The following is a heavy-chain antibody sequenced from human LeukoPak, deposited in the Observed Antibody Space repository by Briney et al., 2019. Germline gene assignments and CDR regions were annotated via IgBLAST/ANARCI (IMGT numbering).Heavy chain of an antibody. V-gene: IGHV3-23*01. Sequence: GSLRLSCAASGFTFNSYALSWVRQAPGKGLEWVSAISGSGGSTYYADSVKGRFTISRDNSKNTLYLQMNSLRAEDTAVYYCAKVLSSGWYRLQYYFDYWGQGTLVTVSS. J-gene: IGHJ4*02. CDR3: AKVLSSGWYRLQYYFDY. D-gene: IGHD6-19*01. CDR2: ISGSGGST. CDR1: GFTFNSYA.